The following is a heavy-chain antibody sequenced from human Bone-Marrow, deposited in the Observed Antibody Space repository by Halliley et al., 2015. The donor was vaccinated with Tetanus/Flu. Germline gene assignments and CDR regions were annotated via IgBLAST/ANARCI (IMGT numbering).Heavy chain of an antibody. CDR3: AKEASYDSTSYGGAWDS. Sequence: ISNDGTNKHYADSVKGRFTISRDKSNNTLYLQMNSLRAEDTAVYYCAKEASYDSTSYGGAWDSWGQGTLVTVSS. J-gene: IGHJ4*02. D-gene: IGHD3-22*01. V-gene: IGHV3-30*18. CDR2: ISNDGTNK.